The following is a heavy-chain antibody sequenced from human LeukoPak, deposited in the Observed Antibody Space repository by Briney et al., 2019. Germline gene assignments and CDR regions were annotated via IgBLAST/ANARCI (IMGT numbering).Heavy chain of an antibody. CDR3: ATIADPYYFDY. J-gene: IGHJ4*02. CDR1: GGTFCSYA. D-gene: IGHD6-13*01. V-gene: IGHV1-69*06. CDR2: IIPIFGTA. Sequence: SVKVSCKASGGTFCSYAISWVRQAPGQGLEWMGGIIPIFGTANYAQKFQGRVTITADKSTSTAYMELSSLRSEDTAVYYCATIADPYYFDYWGQGTLVTVSS.